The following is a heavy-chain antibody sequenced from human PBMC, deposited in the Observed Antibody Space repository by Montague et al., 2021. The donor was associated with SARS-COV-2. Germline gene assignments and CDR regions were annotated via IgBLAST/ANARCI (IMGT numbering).Heavy chain of an antibody. D-gene: IGHD2-2*01. CDR3: ARLHCSSTSCYYLFFAETSPFDS. CDR1: GGSISSSGYY. J-gene: IGHJ4*02. Sequence: SETLSLTCTVSGGSISSSGYYWGWIRQPPGKGLEWIGSIYYSGSTYYNPSLKSRVTISVDTSKNQFSLKLSSVTAADTAVYYCARLHCSSTSCYYLFFAETSPFDSWGQGTLVTVSS. CDR2: IYYSGST. V-gene: IGHV4-39*01.